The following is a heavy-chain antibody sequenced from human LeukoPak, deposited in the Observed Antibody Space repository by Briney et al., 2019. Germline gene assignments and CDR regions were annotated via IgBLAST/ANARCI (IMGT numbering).Heavy chain of an antibody. V-gene: IGHV4-59*08. CDR2: MHYTGIT. D-gene: IGHD6-19*01. CDR3: ARHRIEVAGSYFDY. Sequence: SETLSLTCTVSGDSISTYYWSWIRRPPGRGREWIGYMHYTGITRYNPSLESRVTISADTSKSQFSLNLGSVTAADTAVYYCARHRIEVAGSYFDYWGQGTLVTVSS. J-gene: IGHJ4*02. CDR1: GDSISTYY.